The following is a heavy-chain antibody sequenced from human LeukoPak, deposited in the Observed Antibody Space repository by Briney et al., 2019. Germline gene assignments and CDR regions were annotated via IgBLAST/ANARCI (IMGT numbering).Heavy chain of an antibody. CDR3: AKASAADYDFWSGYYLRG. V-gene: IGHV3-23*01. CDR1: GFTFSSYA. Sequence: GESLRLSCAASGFTFSSYAMSWVRQAPGKGLEWVSAISGSGGSTYYADSVKGRFTISRDNSKNTLYLQMNSLRAEDTAVYYCAKASAADYDFWSGYYLRGWGQGTLVTVSS. CDR2: ISGSGGST. D-gene: IGHD3-3*01. J-gene: IGHJ4*02.